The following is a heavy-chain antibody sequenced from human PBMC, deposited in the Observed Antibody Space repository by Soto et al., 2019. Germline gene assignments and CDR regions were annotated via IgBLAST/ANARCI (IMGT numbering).Heavy chain of an antibody. CDR1: GYTFTSYG. CDR2: SSNYNGNT. Sequence: ASVKVSCKASGYTFTSYGISWVRQAPGQGLEWVGWSSNYNGNTNYAQKVQGRVTITTDKSTRTAYMELRSLRSDDTAVYYCARGPPGYSSSWYDYWGQGTLVTVSS. D-gene: IGHD6-13*01. V-gene: IGHV1-18*01. CDR3: ARGPPGYSSSWYDY. J-gene: IGHJ4*02.